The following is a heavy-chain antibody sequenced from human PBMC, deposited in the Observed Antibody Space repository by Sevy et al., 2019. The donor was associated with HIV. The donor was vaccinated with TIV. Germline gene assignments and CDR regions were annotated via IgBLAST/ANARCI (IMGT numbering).Heavy chain of an antibody. J-gene: IGHJ6*02. CDR3: ARDVTTAMFGVLRDYGMDV. D-gene: IGHD3-3*01. Sequence: GGSLRLSCAASGFTFSTYWMSWVRQTPGKGLEWVANIRQDGSEKYYVYSVKGRFTISKDNAKNSLYLQMNSLRAEDTAVYYCARDVTTAMFGVLRDYGMDVWGQGTTVTVSS. CDR2: IRQDGSEK. CDR1: GFTFSTYW. V-gene: IGHV3-7*01.